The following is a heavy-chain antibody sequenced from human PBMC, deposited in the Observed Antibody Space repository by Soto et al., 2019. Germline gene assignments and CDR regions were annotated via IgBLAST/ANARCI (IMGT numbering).Heavy chain of an antibody. D-gene: IGHD6-19*01. Sequence: SQTLSLTCAISGDSVSSNSAAWNWIRQSPSRGLEWLGRTYYRSKWYNGYAVSAKSRITINPDTSKNQFSLQLNSVTPEDTAVYYCAREEGIAVAGNWFDPWGQGTLVTVSS. CDR3: AREEGIAVAGNWFDP. V-gene: IGHV6-1*01. CDR2: TYYRSKWYN. CDR1: GDSVSSNSAA. J-gene: IGHJ5*02.